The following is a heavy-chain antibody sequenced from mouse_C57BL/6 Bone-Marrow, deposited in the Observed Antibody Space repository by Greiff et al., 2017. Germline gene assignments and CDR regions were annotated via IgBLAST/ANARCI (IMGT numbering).Heavy chain of an antibody. V-gene: IGHV1-81*01. D-gene: IGHD2-4*01. CDR3: ARRGDYDYDGAMDY. CDR1: GYTFTSYG. CDR2: IYPRSGNT. Sequence: QVQLQQSGAELARPGASVKLSCKASGYTFTSYGISWVKQRTGQGLEWIGEIYPRSGNTYYNEKFKGKATLTADKSSSTAYMELRSLTSEDSAVXFCARRGDYDYDGAMDYWGQGTSVTVSS. J-gene: IGHJ4*01.